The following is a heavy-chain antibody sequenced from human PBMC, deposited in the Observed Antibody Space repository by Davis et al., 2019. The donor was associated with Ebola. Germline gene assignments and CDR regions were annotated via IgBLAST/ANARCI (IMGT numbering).Heavy chain of an antibody. J-gene: IGHJ5*02. D-gene: IGHD3-9*01. CDR3: ARVNAVTGYSRFDP. CDR1: GLSASTNY. V-gene: IGHV3-53*01. Sequence: GGSLRLSCVVSGLSASTNYMGWVRQAPGKVLEWVSLPYPDERTFYADSVKGRFTISRDNAKNSPYLEMRSLRAEDTASYYCARVNAVTGYSRFDPWGQGTLVTVSS. CDR2: PYPDERT.